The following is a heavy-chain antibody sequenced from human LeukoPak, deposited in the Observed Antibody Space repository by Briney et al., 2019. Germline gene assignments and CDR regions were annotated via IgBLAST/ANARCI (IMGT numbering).Heavy chain of an antibody. Sequence: GGSLRLSCVVSGFTFSSYNMNWVRQAPGKGLEWVSYISSSGSTIYYADSVKGRFTISRDNAKNSLYLQMNSLRAEDTAVYYCAELGITMIGGVWGKGTTVTISS. D-gene: IGHD3-10*02. J-gene: IGHJ6*04. CDR3: AELGITMIGGV. V-gene: IGHV3-48*04. CDR2: ISSSGSTI. CDR1: GFTFSSYN.